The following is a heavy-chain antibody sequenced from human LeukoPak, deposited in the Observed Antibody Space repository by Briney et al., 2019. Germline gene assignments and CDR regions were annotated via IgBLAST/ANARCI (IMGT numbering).Heavy chain of an antibody. V-gene: IGHV3-21*01. Sequence: GGSLRLSCAASGFTFSSYSMNWVRQAPGKGLEWVSPISSSSSYIYYADSMKGRFTISRDNAKNSLYLQMNSLRAEDTAVYYCARGTLSRFDYWGQGTLVTVSS. CDR3: ARGTLSRFDY. CDR2: ISSSSSYI. CDR1: GFTFSSYS. J-gene: IGHJ4*02.